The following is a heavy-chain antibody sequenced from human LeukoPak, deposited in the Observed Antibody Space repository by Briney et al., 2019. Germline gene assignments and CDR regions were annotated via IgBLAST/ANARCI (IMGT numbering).Heavy chain of an antibody. J-gene: IGHJ4*02. CDR3: ARDRGGYYYYPLDY. CDR2: MYSNGDT. D-gene: IGHD3-22*01. V-gene: IGHV3-66*01. CDR1: IFTLSVNY. Sequence: RGSLRLSCVASIFTLSVNYMTWVPDAPERGRGWVSLMYSNGDTYYAESVKGRFTLSRDTSKNTLYLHMNSLRGEDTALYYCARDRGGYYYYPLDYWGQGILVTVSS.